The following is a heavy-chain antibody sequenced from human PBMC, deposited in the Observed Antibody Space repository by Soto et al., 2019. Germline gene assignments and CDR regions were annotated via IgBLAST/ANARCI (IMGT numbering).Heavy chain of an antibody. CDR3: AHRHGYGYNHYFLY. J-gene: IGHJ4*02. V-gene: IGHV2-5*01. CDR2: IYWNDDK. D-gene: IGHD5-18*01. Sequence: AGSTLVNPTQTLTLTCTFSGFLVNTSGVGVGWTRQHRGQALEWLAIIYWNDDKRYKPSVDSSLTTHKDTDNSQVVLEKTNLDPADTATYYCAHRHGYGYNHYFLYWSQGALSTVSS. CDR1: GFLVNTSGVG.